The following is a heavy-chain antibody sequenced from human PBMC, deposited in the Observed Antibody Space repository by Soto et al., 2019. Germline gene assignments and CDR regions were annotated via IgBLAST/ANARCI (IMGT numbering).Heavy chain of an antibody. V-gene: IGHV4-59*01. CDR3: ARDNTNYDIMTGYYRNSGMDV. J-gene: IGHJ6*02. D-gene: IGHD3-9*01. CDR2: IYYSGST. CDR1: GGSISNYY. Sequence: SETLSLTCTVSGGSISNYYWSWIRQPPGKGLEWIGYIYYSGSTNYNPSLKSRVTISVDTSKNQFSLKLSSVTAADTAVYYCARDNTNYDIMTGYYRNSGMDVWGQGTTVTVSS.